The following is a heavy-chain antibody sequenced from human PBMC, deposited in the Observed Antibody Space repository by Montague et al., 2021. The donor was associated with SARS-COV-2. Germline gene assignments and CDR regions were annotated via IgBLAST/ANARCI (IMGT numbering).Heavy chain of an antibody. CDR2: IYYSGST. J-gene: IGHJ4*02. Sequence: SETLSLTCTVSGASITGDDWSWIRQPPRNGRESIGDIYYSGSTNYNPSLKSRVTISVDTSKNHFSLKLSSATAADTAVYYCARGFDYWGQGTLVTVSS. V-gene: IGHV4-59*01. CDR1: GASITGDD. CDR3: ARGFDY.